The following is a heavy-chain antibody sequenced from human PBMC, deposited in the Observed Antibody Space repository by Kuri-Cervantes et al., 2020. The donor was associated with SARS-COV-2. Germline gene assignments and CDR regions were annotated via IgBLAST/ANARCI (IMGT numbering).Heavy chain of an antibody. J-gene: IGHJ4*02. CDR1: GGSISSSSYY. CDR2: IYYSGST. D-gene: IGHD7-27*01. V-gene: IGHV4-39*07. CDR3: ARDRLGRYYFDY. Sequence: ESLKISCTVSGGSISSSSYYWGWIRQPPGKGLEWIGSIYYSGSTNYNPSLKSRVTISVDTSKNQFSLKLSSVTAADTAVYYCARDRLGRYYFDYWGQGTLVTVSS.